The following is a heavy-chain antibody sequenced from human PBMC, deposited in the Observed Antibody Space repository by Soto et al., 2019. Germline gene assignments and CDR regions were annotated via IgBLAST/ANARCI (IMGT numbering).Heavy chain of an antibody. CDR2: LDQDGSER. V-gene: IGHV3-7*01. D-gene: IGHD3-16*01. CDR1: GFTFSTYW. CDR3: VCGGNFFVY. Sequence: EVQLVESGGGLVQPGGSLRLSCEASGFTFSTYWMTWVRRPPGKGLEWVANLDQDGSERYYVDSVRGRFTISRDNAKNSLYLQMNSLRAEDTAVYYGVCGGNFFVYWGEGTLVTVSP. J-gene: IGHJ4*02.